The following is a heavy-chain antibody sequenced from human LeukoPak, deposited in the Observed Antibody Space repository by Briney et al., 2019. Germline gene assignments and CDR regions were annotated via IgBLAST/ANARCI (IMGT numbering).Heavy chain of an antibody. J-gene: IGHJ4*02. Sequence: PSETLSLTCTVSSGSFSSSDYYWGWIRQPPGTGLEWIGSMYHSGNTYYTPSFKSRVTISVETAKSRVSLKLSSVTAADTAVYYFASHELRPHYSDSWGQGTLVTVSS. CDR3: ASHELRPHYSDS. CDR2: MYHSGNT. D-gene: IGHD1-1*01. V-gene: IGHV4-39*01. CDR1: SGSFSSSDYY.